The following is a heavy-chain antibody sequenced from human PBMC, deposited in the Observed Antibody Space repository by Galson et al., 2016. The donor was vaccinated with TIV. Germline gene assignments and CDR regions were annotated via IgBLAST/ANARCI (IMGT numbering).Heavy chain of an antibody. CDR2: IIPMFGTA. V-gene: IGHV1-69*13. D-gene: IGHD5-18*01. Sequence: SVKVSFKASGGTFSSYVIKWVRQAPGQGLEWMGEIIPMFGTANCAQKFQGRVTITADESTSTAYMELSSLRSEDTAVYYCAKDRNTAFDTHYSYYGLDVWGQGTVVTVSS. CDR3: AKDRNTAFDTHYSYYGLDV. J-gene: IGHJ6*02. CDR1: GGTFSSYV.